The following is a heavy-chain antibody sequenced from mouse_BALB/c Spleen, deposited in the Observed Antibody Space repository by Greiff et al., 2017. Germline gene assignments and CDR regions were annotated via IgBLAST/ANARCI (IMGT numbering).Heavy chain of an antibody. Sequence: ESGPGLVKPSQSLSLTCTVTGYSITSDYAWNWIRQFPGNKLEWMGYISYSGSTSYNPSLKSRISITRDTSKNQFYLQLKSVTTEDTATYYCARWTGTWFAYWGQGTLVTVSA. D-gene: IGHD4-1*01. J-gene: IGHJ3*01. CDR3: ARWTGTWFAY. CDR2: ISYSGST. CDR1: GYSITSDYA. V-gene: IGHV3-2*02.